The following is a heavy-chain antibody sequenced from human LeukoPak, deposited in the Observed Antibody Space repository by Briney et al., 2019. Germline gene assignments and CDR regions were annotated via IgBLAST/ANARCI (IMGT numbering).Heavy chain of an antibody. Sequence: PGGSLRLSCAASGFTFSNAWMSWVRQAPGKGLEWVGRIKSRTDGGTTDYAAPVKGRFTISRDDSEDTLYLQMNSLRAEDTAVYYCVRDPSGSGFAFDSWGQGALVTVSS. CDR2: IKSRTDGGTT. CDR1: GFTFSNAW. V-gene: IGHV3-15*01. D-gene: IGHD5-24*01. CDR3: VRDPSGSGFAFDS. J-gene: IGHJ4*02.